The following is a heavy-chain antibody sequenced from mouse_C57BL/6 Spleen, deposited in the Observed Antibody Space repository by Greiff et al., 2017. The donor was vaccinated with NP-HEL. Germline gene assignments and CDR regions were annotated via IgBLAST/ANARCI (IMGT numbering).Heavy chain of an antibody. V-gene: IGHV1-64*01. CDR3: AREGLRSPYYAMDY. D-gene: IGHD1-1*01. Sequence: QVQLQQPGAELVKPGASVKLSCKASGYTFTSYWMHWVKQRPGQGLEWIGMIHPNSGSTNYNEKFKSKATLTVDKSSSTAYMQLSSLTSEDSAVYYCAREGLRSPYYAMDYWGQGTSVTVSS. J-gene: IGHJ4*01. CDR1: GYTFTSYW. CDR2: IHPNSGST.